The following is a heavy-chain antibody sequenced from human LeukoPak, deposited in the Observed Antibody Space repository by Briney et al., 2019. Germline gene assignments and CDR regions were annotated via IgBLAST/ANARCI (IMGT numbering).Heavy chain of an antibody. V-gene: IGHV3-23*01. CDR1: GFTFSSCA. CDR2: ISGSGGGT. J-gene: IGHJ4*02. Sequence: GGSLRLSCAASGFTFSSCAMSWVRQAPGKGLEWVSGISGSGGGTYYADSVKGRFTISRDKSRNYLQMNSLRGDDTAIYYCAKDVRVGEYYGSGSYFDYWGQGTLVTVSS. D-gene: IGHD3-10*01. CDR3: AKDVRVGEYYGSGSYFDY.